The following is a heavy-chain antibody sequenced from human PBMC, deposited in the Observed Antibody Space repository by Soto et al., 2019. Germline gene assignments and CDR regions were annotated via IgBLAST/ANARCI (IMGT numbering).Heavy chain of an antibody. D-gene: IGHD6-13*01. CDR1: GYTFTSYD. V-gene: IGHV1-8*01. Sequence: GASVKVSCKASGYTFTSYDINWVRQATGQGLEWMGWMNPNSGNTGYAQKFQGRVTMTRNTSIGTAYMELSSLRSEDTAVYYCARCDSSSYDFDYWGQGTLVTVSS. J-gene: IGHJ4*02. CDR2: MNPNSGNT. CDR3: ARCDSSSYDFDY.